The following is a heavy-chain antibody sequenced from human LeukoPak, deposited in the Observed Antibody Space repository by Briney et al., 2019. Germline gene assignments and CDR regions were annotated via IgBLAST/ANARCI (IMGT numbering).Heavy chain of an antibody. CDR2: IIPIFGTA. D-gene: IGHD2-15*01. Sequence: ASVKVSCKASGGTFSSYAISWVRQAPGQGLEWMGGIIPIFGTANYAQKFQDRVTITTDESTSTAYMELSSLRSEDTAVYYCARLWGTAMVRRSTMGCSGGSCYSWGQGTLVTVSS. CDR3: ARLWGTAMVRRSTMGCSGGSCYS. J-gene: IGHJ4*02. V-gene: IGHV1-69*05. CDR1: GGTFSSYA.